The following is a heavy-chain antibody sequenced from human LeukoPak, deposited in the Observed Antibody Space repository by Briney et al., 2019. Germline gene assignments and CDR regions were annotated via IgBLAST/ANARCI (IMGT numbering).Heavy chain of an antibody. J-gene: IGHJ6*03. CDR3: ARRYYYDISGYYYYYMDV. CDR2: INYSGST. D-gene: IGHD3-22*01. Sequence: KPSETLSLTCTVSGGSISSSGYYWGWIRQPPGKGLEWIAYINYSGSTKYNPSLQSRVAMSIDTSKNQFSLRLSSVTAADTAVYYCARRYYYDISGYYYYYMDVWGKGTTVTVSS. V-gene: IGHV4-61*05. CDR1: GGSISSSGYY.